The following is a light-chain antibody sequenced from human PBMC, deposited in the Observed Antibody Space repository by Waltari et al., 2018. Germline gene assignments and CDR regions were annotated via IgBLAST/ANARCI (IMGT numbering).Light chain of an antibody. CDR2: DVS. CDR1: QRINTW. Sequence: IQMTQSPSALSASVGDRVTITCRASQRINTWMAWYQQRPGKAPKVLIYDVSTLESGVPSRFSGSGSGTEFTLAINNLQPDDFATYYCQHYNNYSFGQGTRVEIK. J-gene: IGKJ1*01. CDR3: QHYNNYS. V-gene: IGKV1-5*01.